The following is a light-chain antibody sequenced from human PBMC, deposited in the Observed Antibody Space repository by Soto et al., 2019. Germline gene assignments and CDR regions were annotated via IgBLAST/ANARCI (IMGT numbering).Light chain of an antibody. CDR2: GGS. CDR1: QSVDSNY. CDR3: QQYSSGM. V-gene: IGKV3-20*01. Sequence: IVLTQSPGTLSLSPGERATLSCRASQSVDSNYLAWYQQKPGQAPRLLIYGGSRRATGIPDRFSGGGSGTAFTLTISRLEPEDYAVYYCQQYSSGMFGQGTKVEI. J-gene: IGKJ1*01.